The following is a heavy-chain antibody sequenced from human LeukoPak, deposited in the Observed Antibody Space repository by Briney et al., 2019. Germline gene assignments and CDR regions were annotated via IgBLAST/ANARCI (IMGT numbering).Heavy chain of an antibody. Sequence: GGSLRLSCAASGFAVSSNYMSWVRQAPGKGLEWVSVTYSGGSTYYADSVKGRFTISRDNSKNMLCLQMNSLRAEDTAVYYCTGGSYAGAFDIWGQGTMVTVSS. J-gene: IGHJ3*02. CDR2: TYSGGST. D-gene: IGHD1-26*01. CDR1: GFAVSSNY. CDR3: TGGSYAGAFDI. V-gene: IGHV3-53*01.